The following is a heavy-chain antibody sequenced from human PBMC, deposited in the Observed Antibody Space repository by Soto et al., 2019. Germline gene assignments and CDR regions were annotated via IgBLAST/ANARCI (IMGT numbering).Heavy chain of an antibody. CDR2: ISFDGSDK. J-gene: IGHJ4*02. CDR3: AKDEGSSRPFNN. D-gene: IGHD6-13*01. CDR1: GFIFSSYG. V-gene: IGHV3-30*18. Sequence: QVQLVESGGGVVQPGRSLRLSCAASGFIFSSYGMHWVRQAPGKRLEWVAVISFDGSDKYYADSVKGRFTISRDNSKNALDLQMNSLRGEDTAVYYCAKDEGSSRPFNNWGEGTLIVVTS.